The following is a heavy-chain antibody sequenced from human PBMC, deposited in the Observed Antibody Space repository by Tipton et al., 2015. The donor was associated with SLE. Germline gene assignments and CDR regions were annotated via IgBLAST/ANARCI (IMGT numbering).Heavy chain of an antibody. J-gene: IGHJ5*01. CDR3: AKGGGGSHPRDWFDS. Sequence: SLRLSCAASGFDFSRYDLSWVRQAPGKGLEWVAGISGNGGTIYYRDSVKGRFTISRDNSKNTLSLQMNSLRGDDTALYYCAKGGGGSHPRDWFDSWGQGTLVTVSS. V-gene: IGHV3-23*01. CDR1: GFDFSRYD. D-gene: IGHD1-26*01. CDR2: ISGNGGTI.